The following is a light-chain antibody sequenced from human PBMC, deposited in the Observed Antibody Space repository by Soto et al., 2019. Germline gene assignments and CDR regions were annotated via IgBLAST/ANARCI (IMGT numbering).Light chain of an antibody. CDR2: DAS. CDR1: QSVSSN. V-gene: IGKV3D-11*02. CDR3: QQRSNWQIT. J-gene: IGKJ5*01. Sequence: EIVITQSPATLSLSPGERATLSCRASQSVSSNLAWYQQKPGQAPRLLIYDASNRVTGIPARFRGSGSGTDFTLTISSLEPDDFAVYYCQQRSNWQITFGQGTRLEIK.